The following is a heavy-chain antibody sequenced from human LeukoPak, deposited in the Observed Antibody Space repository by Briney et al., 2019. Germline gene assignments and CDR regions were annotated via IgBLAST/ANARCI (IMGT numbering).Heavy chain of an antibody. Sequence: GGSLRLSCAASDFSFGGYAMSWVRQAPGKGLEWVSAISGSGSTTYYADSVKGRFSISRDNSDNTLYLQMNSLTAEDTAVYYCAKSFRGYTGSYFDYWGQGTLVTVSS. CDR2: ISGSGSTT. D-gene: IGHD1-26*01. J-gene: IGHJ4*02. CDR1: DFSFGGYA. CDR3: AKSFRGYTGSYFDY. V-gene: IGHV3-23*01.